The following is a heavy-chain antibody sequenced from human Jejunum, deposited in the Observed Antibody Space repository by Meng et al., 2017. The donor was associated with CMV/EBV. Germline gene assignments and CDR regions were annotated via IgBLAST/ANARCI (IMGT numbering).Heavy chain of an antibody. CDR1: GFTYSNFW. J-gene: IGHJ4*02. D-gene: IGHD2-15*01. Sequence: CAVSGFTYSNFWMSWVRQSPGMGLEWVANIKQDGSATYYADSVKGRFTISRDNAKNSLYLQMDNLRADDTAVYYCVREDIVVFDYWGQGTLVTSPQ. CDR2: IKQDGSAT. V-gene: IGHV3-7*01. CDR3: VREDIVVFDY.